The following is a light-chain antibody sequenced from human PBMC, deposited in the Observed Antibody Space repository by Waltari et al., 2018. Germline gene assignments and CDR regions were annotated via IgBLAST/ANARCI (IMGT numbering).Light chain of an antibody. Sequence: IQMTQSPSSVSASVGDRVPITCRASQAIWNWLTWYQHKPGQAPKLLIYTASTLHSGVPSRFSGSGSGTDFTLTISSLQPEDSGSYYCQQYDTYPLTFGGGTKVEI. CDR2: TAS. J-gene: IGKJ4*01. CDR3: QQYDTYPLT. CDR1: QAIWNW. V-gene: IGKV1-12*01.